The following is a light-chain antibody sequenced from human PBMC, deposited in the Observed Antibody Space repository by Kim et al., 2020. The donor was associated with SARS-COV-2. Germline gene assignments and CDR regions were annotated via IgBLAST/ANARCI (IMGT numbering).Light chain of an antibody. CDR1: SSDVGGYNY. CDR2: DVT. V-gene: IGLV2-14*01. J-gene: IGLJ2*01. CDR3: SSYTSSNALV. Sequence: QSVLTQPASVSGSPGQSITISCTGTSSDVGGYNYVSWYQQPPGKAPKLMIYDVTKRPSGVSNRFSGSKSGNTASLTISGLQAEDEADYYCSSYTSSNALVFGGGTQLTVL.